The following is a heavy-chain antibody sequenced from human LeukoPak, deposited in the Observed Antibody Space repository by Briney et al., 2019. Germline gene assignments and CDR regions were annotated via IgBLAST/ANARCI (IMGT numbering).Heavy chain of an antibody. Sequence: GGSLRLSCAASGFTFSSYAMSWVRQAPGKGLEWVSSFSASGDDTYYADSVKGRFTISRDNSRNTLYLQLNSLRADDTAVYYCANIGPYWYFDLWGRGTLVTVSS. CDR3: ANIGPYWYFDL. D-gene: IGHD3-16*01. V-gene: IGHV3-23*01. CDR2: FSASGDDT. J-gene: IGHJ2*01. CDR1: GFTFSSYA.